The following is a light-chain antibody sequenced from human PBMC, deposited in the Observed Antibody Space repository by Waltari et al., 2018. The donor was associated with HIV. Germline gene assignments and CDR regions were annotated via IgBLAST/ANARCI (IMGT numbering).Light chain of an antibody. V-gene: IGKV2-28*01. CDR3: MQSRHRPVI. Sequence: DIVMTQSPLSLPVTPGEPASISCRSSQSLLHSNGYNYLDWYLQKPGQSPQLLIYLGSNRASGVPDRFSGSGSGTYFTLKISRVEAEDVGVYYCMQSRHRPVIFGAGTKVEIK. J-gene: IGKJ4*01. CDR1: QSLLHSNGYNY. CDR2: LGS.